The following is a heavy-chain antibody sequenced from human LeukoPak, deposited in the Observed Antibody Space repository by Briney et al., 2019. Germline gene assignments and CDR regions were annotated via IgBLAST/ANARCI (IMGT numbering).Heavy chain of an antibody. Sequence: SETLSLTCAVYGGSFSGYYWSWIRQPPGKGLEWIGEINHSGSTNYNPSLKSRVTISVDTSKNQFSLKLSSVTAADTAVYYCARLDCTNGVCYTGGFDPWGQGTLVTVSS. CDR1: GGSFSGYY. J-gene: IGHJ5*02. D-gene: IGHD2-8*01. CDR3: ARLDCTNGVCYTGGFDP. V-gene: IGHV4-34*01. CDR2: INHSGST.